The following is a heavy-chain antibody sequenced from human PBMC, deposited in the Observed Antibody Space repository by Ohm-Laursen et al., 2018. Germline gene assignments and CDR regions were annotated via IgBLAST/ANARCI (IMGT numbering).Heavy chain of an antibody. CDR3: ARDLYDS. CDR1: GFTFSNSA. D-gene: IGHD3-3*01. V-gene: IGHV3-53*01. CDR2: IYSGGST. Sequence: SLRLSCTATGFTFSNSAMNWVRQAPGKGLEWVSVIYSGGSTYYADSVKGRFTISRDNSKNTLYLQMNSLRAEDTAVYYCARDLYDSWGQGTLVTVSS. J-gene: IGHJ5*02.